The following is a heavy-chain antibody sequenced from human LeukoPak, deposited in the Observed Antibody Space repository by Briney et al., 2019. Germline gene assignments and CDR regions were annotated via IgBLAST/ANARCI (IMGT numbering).Heavy chain of an antibody. J-gene: IGHJ3*02. D-gene: IGHD3-9*01. CDR3: HYDILTDDAFDI. Sequence: KTSETLSLTCAVYGGSFSGYYWSWIRQPPGKGLEWIGEINHSGSTNYNPSLKSRVTISVDTSKNQFSLKLSSVTAADTAVYYCHYDILTDDAFDIWGQGTMVTVSS. V-gene: IGHV4-34*01. CDR2: INHSGST. CDR1: GGSFSGYY.